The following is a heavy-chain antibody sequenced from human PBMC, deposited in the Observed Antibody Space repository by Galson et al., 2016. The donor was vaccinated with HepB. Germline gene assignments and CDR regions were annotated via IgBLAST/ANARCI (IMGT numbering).Heavy chain of an antibody. CDR1: GGTFSSYA. CDR2: IIPIFGTA. J-gene: IGHJ3*02. V-gene: IGHV1-69*13. CDR3: ARSPGGAFSSGYYRDAFDI. D-gene: IGHD3-22*01. Sequence: SVKVSCKASGGTFSSYAISWVRQAPGQGLEWMGGIIPIFGTANYAQKFQGRVTITADESTSTAYMELSRLRSEDTAVYYCARSPGGAFSSGYYRDAFDIWGQGTMVTVSS.